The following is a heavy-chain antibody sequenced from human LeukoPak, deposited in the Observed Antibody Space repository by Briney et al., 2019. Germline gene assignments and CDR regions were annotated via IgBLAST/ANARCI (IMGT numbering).Heavy chain of an antibody. CDR2: ISSSSYI. D-gene: IGHD5-24*01. CDR1: GFTFSSDS. V-gene: IGHV3-21*01. Sequence: GGSLRLSCAASGFTFSSDSMNWVRQAPGKGLEWVSPISSSSYINYPDSVQGRFTISRDEAKNSLYLQMNSLRAEDTAVYYCARFRDGYNSAFDYWGQGILVTVSS. CDR3: ARFRDGYNSAFDY. J-gene: IGHJ4*02.